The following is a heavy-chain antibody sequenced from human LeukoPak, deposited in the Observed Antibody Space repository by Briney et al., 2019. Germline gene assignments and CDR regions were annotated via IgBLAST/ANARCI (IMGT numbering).Heavy chain of an antibody. CDR3: AGASYDSSGVH. V-gene: IGHV4-59*01. CDR1: GGSISSYY. CDR2: IYYSGST. Sequence: SETLSLTCTVSGGSISSYYWSWIRQPPGKGLEWIGYIYYSGSTNYNPSLKSRVTISVDTSKNRFSLKLSSVTAADTAVYYCAGASYDSSGVHWGQGTLVTVSS. D-gene: IGHD3-22*01. J-gene: IGHJ4*02.